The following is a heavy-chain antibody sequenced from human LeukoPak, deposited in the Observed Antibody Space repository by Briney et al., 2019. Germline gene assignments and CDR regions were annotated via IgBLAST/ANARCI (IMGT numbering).Heavy chain of an antibody. Sequence: GGSLRLSCAASGFTISNYAMNWVRQAPGEGLEWVSTIRESSGDTYYEDSVKGRFTISRDISKNTVYLQMIRLRVEDTAVYFCAKRPISGNDKSFDYWGQGTLVTVSS. CDR3: AKRPISGNDKSFDY. D-gene: IGHD3-3*01. CDR2: IRESSGDT. V-gene: IGHV3-23*01. CDR1: GFTISNYA. J-gene: IGHJ4*02.